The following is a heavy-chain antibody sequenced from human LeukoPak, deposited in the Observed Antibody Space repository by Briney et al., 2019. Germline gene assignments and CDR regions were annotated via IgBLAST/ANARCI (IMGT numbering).Heavy chain of an antibody. CDR2: IWYDGSNK. CDR1: GFTFSSYG. V-gene: IGHV3-33*06. CDR3: AKANSGYVLVFDY. J-gene: IGHJ4*02. D-gene: IGHD5-12*01. Sequence: GGSLRLSCAASGFTFSSYGMHWVRQAPGKGLEWVAVIWYDGSNKYYADSVKGRFTISRDNSKNTLHLQMNSLRAEDTAVYYCAKANSGYVLVFDYWGQGTLVTVSS.